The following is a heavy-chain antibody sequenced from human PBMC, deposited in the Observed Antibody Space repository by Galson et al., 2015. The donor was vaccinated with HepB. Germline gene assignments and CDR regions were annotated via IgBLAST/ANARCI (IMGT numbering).Heavy chain of an antibody. D-gene: IGHD3-10*01. CDR1: GYTFTSYA. Sequence: SVKVSCKASGYTFTSYAMHWVRQAPGQRLEWMGWINAGNGNTKYSQKFQGRVTITRDTSASTAYMEPSSLRSEDTAVYYCARVPLLWFGAPYIDYWGQGTLVTVSS. V-gene: IGHV1-3*01. J-gene: IGHJ4*02. CDR2: INAGNGNT. CDR3: ARVPLLWFGAPYIDY.